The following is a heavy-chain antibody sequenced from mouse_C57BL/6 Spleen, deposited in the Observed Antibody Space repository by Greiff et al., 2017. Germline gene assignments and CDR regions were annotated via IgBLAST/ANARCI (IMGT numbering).Heavy chain of an antibody. J-gene: IGHJ1*03. Sequence: EVKLVESEGGLVQPGSSMKLSCTASGFTFSDYYMAWVRQVPEKGLEWVANINYDGSSTYYLDSLKSRFIISRDNAKNILYLQMSRLKSEDTATYYCARDDGYPHWYFGVWGTGTTVTVSS. D-gene: IGHD2-3*01. CDR3: ARDDGYPHWYFGV. V-gene: IGHV5-16*01. CDR2: INYDGSST. CDR1: GFTFSDYY.